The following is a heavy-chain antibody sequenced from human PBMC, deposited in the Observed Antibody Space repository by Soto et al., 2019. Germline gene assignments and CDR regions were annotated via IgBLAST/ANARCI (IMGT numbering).Heavy chain of an antibody. CDR3: AIGGYSYGLFEVTPIDY. J-gene: IGHJ4*02. D-gene: IGHD5-18*01. V-gene: IGHV4-39*01. CDR1: GGSISSSSYY. Sequence: QLQLQESGPGLVKPSETLSLTCTVSGGSISSSSYYWGWIRQPPGKGLEWIGSIYYSGSTYYNPSLKSRVTISVDTSKNQFSLKLSSVTAADTAVYYCAIGGYSYGLFEVTPIDYWGQGTLVTVSS. CDR2: IYYSGST.